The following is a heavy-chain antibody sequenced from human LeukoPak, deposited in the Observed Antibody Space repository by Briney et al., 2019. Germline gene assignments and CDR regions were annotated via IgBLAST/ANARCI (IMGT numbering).Heavy chain of an antibody. D-gene: IGHD3-9*01. Sequence: SETLSLTCTVSGYPISSGYYWGWIRQPPGKGLEWIGSIYHSGSTYYNSSLKSRVTISLDTSKNQFSLKLSSVTAADTAVYYCAPGIFDWLTREEYYFDYWGQGTLVTVSS. V-gene: IGHV4-38-2*02. CDR1: GYPISSGYY. CDR2: IYHSGST. CDR3: APGIFDWLTREEYYFDY. J-gene: IGHJ4*02.